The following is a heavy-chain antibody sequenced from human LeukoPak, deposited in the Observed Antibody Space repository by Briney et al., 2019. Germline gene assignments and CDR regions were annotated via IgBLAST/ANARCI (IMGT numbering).Heavy chain of an antibody. Sequence: SETLSLTCTVSGGSISRSSYYWGRIRQPPGKGLEWIGSIHYSGIIYYNPSLKSRVTISVDTSKNHFSLKLSSVTAADTAVYYCARHQEVDFDLWGRGTLVTVSS. J-gene: IGHJ2*01. CDR2: IHYSGII. CDR1: GGSISRSSYY. CDR3: ARHQEVDFDL. V-gene: IGHV4-39*01.